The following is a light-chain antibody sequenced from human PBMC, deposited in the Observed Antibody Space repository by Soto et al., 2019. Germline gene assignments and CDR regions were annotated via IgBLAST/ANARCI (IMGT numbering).Light chain of an antibody. CDR3: QQYGSVPLT. CDR1: ESVSNNY. CDR2: GAS. J-gene: IGKJ4*01. V-gene: IGKV3-20*01. Sequence: EIVLTQSPGTLSLSPGERATLSCRASESVSNNYLAWYQQKPGQAPRLLISGASSRATGIPDRFSGSGSGADFTLTISRLEPEDFAVYYCQQYGSVPLTFGGGTKVEIK.